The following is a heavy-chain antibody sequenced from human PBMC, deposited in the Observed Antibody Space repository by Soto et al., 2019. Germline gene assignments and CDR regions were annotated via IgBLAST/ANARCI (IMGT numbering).Heavy chain of an antibody. J-gene: IGHJ4*02. CDR2: ITYTGVST. D-gene: IGHD6-13*01. V-gene: IGHV3-23*01. CDR3: AKSSVWYPYFDS. CDR1: EFSFDDYA. Sequence: EAQLLESGGDLVQPGGSLRLSCAASEFSFDDYAMSWVRQAPGKGLEWVSSITYTGVSTYYADSVKGRFTISRDNSRDTLCLQMNSLRAEDMAIYYCAKSSVWYPYFDSWGQGTLVTVSS.